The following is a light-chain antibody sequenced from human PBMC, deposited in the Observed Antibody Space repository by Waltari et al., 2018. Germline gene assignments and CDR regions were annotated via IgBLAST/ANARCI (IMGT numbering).Light chain of an antibody. CDR2: DVS. CDR1: SSDVGYNY. CDR3: SSYITSSTL. Sequence: QSALTQPASVSGSPGQSITISCTGTSSDVGYNYVSLYQQFPGKAPKLVIYDVSHRPSGVSNRFSGSKSGNTASLTISGLQAEDEADYLCSSYITSSTLFGGGTKLTVL. V-gene: IGLV2-14*01. J-gene: IGLJ2*01.